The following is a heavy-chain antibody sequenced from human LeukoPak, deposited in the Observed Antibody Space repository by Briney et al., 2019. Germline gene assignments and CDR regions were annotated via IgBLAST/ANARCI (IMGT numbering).Heavy chain of an antibody. CDR1: GGSISSYY. V-gene: IGHV4-59*05. CDR3: ASTQGTGTDPRYYYGMDV. Sequence: PSETLSLTCTVSGGSISSYYWSWIRQPPGKGLEWIGSIYYSGSTYYNPSLKSRVTISVDTSKNQFSLKLSSVTAADTAVYYCASTQGTGTDPRYYYGMDVWGQGTTVTVSS. D-gene: IGHD1-1*01. CDR2: IYYSGST. J-gene: IGHJ6*02.